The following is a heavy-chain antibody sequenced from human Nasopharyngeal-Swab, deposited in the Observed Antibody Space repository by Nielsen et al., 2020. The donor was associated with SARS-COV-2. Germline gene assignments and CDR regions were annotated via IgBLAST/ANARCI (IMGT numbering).Heavy chain of an antibody. Sequence: ASVKVSCKASGYTFTSYYMHWVRQAPGQGLEWMGIINPSGGSTGYAQKFQGRVTMTRDTSTSTVYMELSSLRSEDTAVYYCARGWRVSADGLRIDPWGQGTLVTVSS. CDR1: GYTFTSYY. CDR3: ARGWRVSADGLRIDP. CDR2: INPSGGST. D-gene: IGHD2-21*01. V-gene: IGHV1-46*01. J-gene: IGHJ5*02.